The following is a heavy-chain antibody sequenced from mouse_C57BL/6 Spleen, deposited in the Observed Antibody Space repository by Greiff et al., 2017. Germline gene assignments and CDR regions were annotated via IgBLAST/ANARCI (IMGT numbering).Heavy chain of an antibody. CDR1: GFNIKDYY. J-gene: IGHJ3*01. CDR3: ARSGDYDGFFAY. V-gene: IGHV14-2*01. CDR2: IDPEDGET. D-gene: IGHD2-4*01. Sequence: VQLQQSGAELVKPGASVKLSCTASGFNIKDYYMHWVKQRTEQGLEWIGRIDPEDGETKYAPKFQGKATITADTSSNTAYLQVSSLTSEDTAVYYCARSGDYDGFFAYWGQGTLVTVSA.